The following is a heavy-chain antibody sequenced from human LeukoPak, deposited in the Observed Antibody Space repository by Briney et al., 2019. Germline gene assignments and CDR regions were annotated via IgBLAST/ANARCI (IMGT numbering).Heavy chain of an antibody. CDR1: GFTFSSHW. CDR2: INSDGSST. CDR3: ARVLSYSSGWYLFDY. J-gene: IGHJ4*02. Sequence: PGGSLRLSCAASGFTFSSHWMHWVRQAPGKGLVWVSRINSDGSSTSYADSVKGRFTISRDNAKNTLYLQMNSLRAEDTAVYYCARVLSYSSGWYLFDYWGQGTLVTVSS. D-gene: IGHD6-19*01. V-gene: IGHV3-74*01.